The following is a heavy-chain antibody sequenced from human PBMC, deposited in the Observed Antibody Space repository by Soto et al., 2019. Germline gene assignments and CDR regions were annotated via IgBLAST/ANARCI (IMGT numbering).Heavy chain of an antibody. CDR1: GFNFNIAW. Sequence: PGGSLRLSCAASGFNFNIAWMTWVRQAPGKGLEWVGLIKSRGGGGTTDYAAPVQGRFTISRDDSKNKVYLQMNSLRAEDTAVYYCNKVYKVQHPTFDYWGQGTPVTVSS. J-gene: IGHJ4*02. CDR2: IKSRGGGGTT. V-gene: IGHV3-15*05. D-gene: IGHD1-1*01. CDR3: NKVYKVQHPTFDY.